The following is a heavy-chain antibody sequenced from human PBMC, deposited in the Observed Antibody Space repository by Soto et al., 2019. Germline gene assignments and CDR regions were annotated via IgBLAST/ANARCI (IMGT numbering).Heavy chain of an antibody. CDR2: IYYSGST. CDR3: ARAGAAAILFDY. Sequence: SETLSLTCTVSGGSVSSGSYYWSWIRQPPGKGLEWIGYIYYSGSTNYNPSLKSRVTISVDTSKNQFSLKLSSVTAADTAVYYCARAGAAAILFDYWGQGTLVTVS. J-gene: IGHJ4*02. V-gene: IGHV4-61*01. CDR1: GGSVSSGSYY. D-gene: IGHD2-2*01.